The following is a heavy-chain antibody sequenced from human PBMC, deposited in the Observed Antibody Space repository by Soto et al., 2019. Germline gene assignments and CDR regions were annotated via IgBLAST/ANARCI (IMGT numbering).Heavy chain of an antibody. CDR1: GFTVSSNY. D-gene: IGHD1-1*01. CDR3: ARGKGTTGTTTDWFDP. V-gene: IGHV3-53*04. J-gene: IGHJ5*02. CDR2: IYSGGST. Sequence: EVQLVESGGGLVQPGGSLRLSCAASGFTVSSNYMSWVRQAPGKGLEWVSVIYSGGSTYYADSVKGRFTISRHNSKNTLDLQMNSLRAEDTAVYYCARGKGTTGTTTDWFDPWGQGTLVTVSS.